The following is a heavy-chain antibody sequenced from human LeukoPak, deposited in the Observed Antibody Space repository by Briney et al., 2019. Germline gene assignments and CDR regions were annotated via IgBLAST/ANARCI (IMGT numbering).Heavy chain of an antibody. CDR1: GASISSADYY. CDR3: ARTHPFTTD. Sequence: SETLSLTCTVSGASISSADYYWSWIRQPPGKGLEWIGEINHSGSTNYNPSLKSRVTISVDTSKNQFSLKLSSVTAADTAVYYCARTHPFTTDWGQGTLVTVSS. CDR2: INHSGST. J-gene: IGHJ4*02. D-gene: IGHD4-17*01. V-gene: IGHV4-34*01.